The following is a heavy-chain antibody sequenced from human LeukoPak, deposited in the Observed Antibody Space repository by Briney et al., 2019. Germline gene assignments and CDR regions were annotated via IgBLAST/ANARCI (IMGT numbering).Heavy chain of an antibody. J-gene: IGHJ4*02. Sequence: GGSLRLSCAASGFTFSSYAMSWVRQAPGKGLEWVSVISGSDGSTYYGDSVQSRFTIFRDNCKNTMYLQMNSLRAEDTAVYYCAKDRISQAMIGAAPHWGQGTLVTVSS. CDR3: AKDRISQAMIGAAPH. CDR1: GFTFSSYA. V-gene: IGHV3-23*01. D-gene: IGHD5-12*01. CDR2: ISGSDGST.